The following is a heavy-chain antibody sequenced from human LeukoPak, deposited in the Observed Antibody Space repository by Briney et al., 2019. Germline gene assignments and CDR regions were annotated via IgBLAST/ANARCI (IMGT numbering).Heavy chain of an antibody. CDR1: GFTFSSYA. Sequence: QPGGSLRLSCAASGFTFSSYAMSWVRQAPGKGLEWVSGITGSDGSTYYADSVKGRFSISRDNSKNTLYLQMSSLRAEDTAVYYCAKGPLTEVAGTTWDYWGQGTLVTVSS. V-gene: IGHV3-23*01. D-gene: IGHD6-19*01. CDR2: ITGSDGST. J-gene: IGHJ4*02. CDR3: AKGPLTEVAGTTWDY.